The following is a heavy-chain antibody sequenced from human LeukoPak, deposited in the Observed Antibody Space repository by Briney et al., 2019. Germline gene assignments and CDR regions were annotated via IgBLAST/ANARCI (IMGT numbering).Heavy chain of an antibody. CDR1: GYSFPSYW. CDR3: VRQPPGVYDTTQNWFDP. Sequence: GESLQISCKVSGYSFPSYWITWVRQVPGKGLEWMGRIAPSDSYTNYNPSFEGHVTMSVEKSITTVYLQWRSLKASDTAMYYCVRQPPGVYDTTQNWFDPWGQGTLVTVSS. J-gene: IGHJ5*02. D-gene: IGHD3-22*01. V-gene: IGHV5-10-1*01. CDR2: IAPSDSYT.